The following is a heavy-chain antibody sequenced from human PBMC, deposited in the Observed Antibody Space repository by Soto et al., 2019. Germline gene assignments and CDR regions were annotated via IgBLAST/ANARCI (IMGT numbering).Heavy chain of an antibody. J-gene: IGHJ4*02. D-gene: IGHD3-16*01. Sequence: QVQLVQSGAEVKKPGASVKVSCKTSGYTFTNFGLSWVRQAPGQGLEWMGWISAYNGNTNDAQNFQGRVTLTTDTSTRTAYMELRSLRSDDTTGYYCARRGTPIDYWGQGTLVTVSS. V-gene: IGHV1-18*01. CDR1: GYTFTNFG. CDR2: ISAYNGNT. CDR3: ARRGTPIDY.